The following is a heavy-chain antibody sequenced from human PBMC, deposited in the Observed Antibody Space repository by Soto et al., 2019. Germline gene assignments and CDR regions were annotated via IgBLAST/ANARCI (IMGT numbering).Heavy chain of an antibody. D-gene: IGHD6-19*01. J-gene: IGHJ2*01. CDR3: ARRHSSGWTLNWYFDL. V-gene: IGHV3-48*01. CDR2: ISSSSSTI. CDR1: GFTFSSYS. Sequence: GGSLRLSCAASGFTFSSYSMNWVRQAPGKGLEWVSYISSSSSTIYYADSVKGRFTISRDNAKNSLYLQMNSLRAEDTAVYYCARRHSSGWTLNWYFDLWGRGTLVTVSS.